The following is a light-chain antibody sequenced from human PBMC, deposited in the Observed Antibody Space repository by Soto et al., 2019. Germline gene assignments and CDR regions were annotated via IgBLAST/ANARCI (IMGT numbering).Light chain of an antibody. V-gene: IGKV3-11*01. Sequence: EIVLTQSPATLSLSPGERATLSCRASQSVSSYLAWYQQKPGQAPRRLIYDASNRATGIPARFSGSGSGTDFTLTISSLEPGDFAVFYCEQRSNWLFTFGPGTKVDI. J-gene: IGKJ3*01. CDR2: DAS. CDR1: QSVSSY. CDR3: EQRSNWLFT.